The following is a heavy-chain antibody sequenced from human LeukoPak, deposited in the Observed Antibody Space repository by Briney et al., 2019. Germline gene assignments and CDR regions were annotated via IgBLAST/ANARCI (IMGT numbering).Heavy chain of an antibody. CDR2: ISSSSSYI. CDR1: GFTFSDYY. D-gene: IGHD5-24*01. J-gene: IGHJ4*02. V-gene: IGHV3-11*06. Sequence: GGSLRLSCAASGFTFSDYYMSWIRQAPGKGLEWVSYISSSSSYIYYADSVKGRFTISRDNAKNSLYLQMNSLRAGDTAVYYCARDPGDGYNYVDYWGQGTLVTVSS. CDR3: ARDPGDGYNYVDY.